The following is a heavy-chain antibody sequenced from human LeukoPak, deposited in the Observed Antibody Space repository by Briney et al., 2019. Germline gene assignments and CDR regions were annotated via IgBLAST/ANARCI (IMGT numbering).Heavy chain of an antibody. J-gene: IGHJ5*02. Sequence: SVKVSCKASGGTFNIYAIYWVRQAPGQGLEWMGGIIPLFDSPNYPQKFQGRVTISADESTKTAYLELSSRRSEDTAVYYCARGIEEYSKSSGWFDPWGQGTLVTVSS. D-gene: IGHD4-11*01. CDR3: ARGIEEYSKSSGWFDP. V-gene: IGHV1-69*01. CDR1: GGTFNIYA. CDR2: IIPLFDSP.